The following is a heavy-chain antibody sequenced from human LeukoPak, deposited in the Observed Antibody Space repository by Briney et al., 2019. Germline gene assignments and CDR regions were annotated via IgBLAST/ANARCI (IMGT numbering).Heavy chain of an antibody. Sequence: PGGSLRLSCAASGFTFSSYSMNWVRQAQGKGLEGIASMYHTGTTYYNPSLKSRVTISVDTSKNQFSLRVSSVTAADTAVYYCAGSYHYNYFGLDVWGQGTTVTVSS. CDR2: MYHTGTT. CDR3: AGSYHYNYFGLDV. CDR1: GFTFSSYS. J-gene: IGHJ6*02. V-gene: IGHV4-59*05. D-gene: IGHD3-10*01.